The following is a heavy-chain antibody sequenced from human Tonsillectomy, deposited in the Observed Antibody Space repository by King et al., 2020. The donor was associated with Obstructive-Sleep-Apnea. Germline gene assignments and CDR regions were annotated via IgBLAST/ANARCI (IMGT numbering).Heavy chain of an antibody. CDR1: GGSISSAGYS. CDR2: IYPSGSA. Sequence: QLQESGSGLMKPSQTLSLTCAVSGGSISSAGYSWSWIRQPPGKGLEWIGFIYPSGSAYYNSYLKSRVTISIDRSKNQFSLKLDSVTAADTAVYFCAGGGRGDCSGDDCYLGEGWVGWFDPWGQGTLVTVSS. D-gene: IGHD2-21*02. J-gene: IGHJ5*02. V-gene: IGHV4-30-2*01. CDR3: AGGGRGDCSGDDCYLGEGWVGWFDP.